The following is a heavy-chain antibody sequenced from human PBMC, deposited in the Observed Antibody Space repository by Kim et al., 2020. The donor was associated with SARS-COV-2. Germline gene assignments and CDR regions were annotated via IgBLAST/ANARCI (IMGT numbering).Heavy chain of an antibody. V-gene: IGHV3-48*03. CDR2: ISSSGSTI. J-gene: IGHJ4*02. Sequence: GGSLRLSCAASGFTFSSYEMNWVRQAPGKGLEWVSYISSSGSTIYYADSVKGRFTISRDNAKNSLYLQMNSLRAEDTAVYYCASPVAGTGHIEYWGQGTLVTVSS. CDR1: GFTFSSYE. CDR3: ASPVAGTGHIEY. D-gene: IGHD6-19*01.